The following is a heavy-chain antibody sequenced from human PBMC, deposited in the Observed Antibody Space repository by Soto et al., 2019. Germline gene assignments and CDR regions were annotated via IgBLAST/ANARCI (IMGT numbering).Heavy chain of an antibody. CDR2: ISTSGDDT. CDR3: ANRALEALYCSRTNCYVFDY. CDR1: GFTFTNYV. Sequence: EVQLLESGGGLVQPGGSLRLSCAASGFTFTNYVMSWVRQAPGKGLEWVSGISTSGDDTYYADSVKGRFTISRDNSRNTLYLQMTSLRADDTAVYYCANRALEALYCSRTNCYVFDYWGQGTLVTVSS. D-gene: IGHD2-2*01. V-gene: IGHV3-23*01. J-gene: IGHJ4*02.